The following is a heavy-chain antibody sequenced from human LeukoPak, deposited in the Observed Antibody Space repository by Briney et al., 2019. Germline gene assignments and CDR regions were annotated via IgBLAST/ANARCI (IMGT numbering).Heavy chain of an antibody. V-gene: IGHV3-21*01. D-gene: IGHD2-21*02. CDR3: ARAYSGGDCYSGRDAFDI. CDR2: ISSSSSYI. Sequence: GGSLRLSCAASGFTFSSYSMNWVRQAPGKGLEWVSSISSSSSYIYYADSVKGRFTISRDNAKNSLYLQMNSLRAEDTALYYCARAYSGGDCYSGRDAFDIWGQGTMVTVSS. J-gene: IGHJ3*02. CDR1: GFTFSSYS.